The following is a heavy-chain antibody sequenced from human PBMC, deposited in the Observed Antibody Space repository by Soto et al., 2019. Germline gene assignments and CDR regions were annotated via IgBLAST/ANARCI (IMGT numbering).Heavy chain of an antibody. CDR3: ARGDRGAFDL. V-gene: IGHV3-30*03. J-gene: IGHJ3*01. Sequence: PGGSPRLSCAASGVTFCSYGMHWVCQDPGKGLEWVAVISYDGSNKYYADSVKGRFTISRDNSKNTLYLQMNSLRAEDTAVYYCARGDRGAFDLWGQGTMVTVSS. CDR2: ISYDGSNK. CDR1: GVTFCSYG. D-gene: IGHD2-21*02.